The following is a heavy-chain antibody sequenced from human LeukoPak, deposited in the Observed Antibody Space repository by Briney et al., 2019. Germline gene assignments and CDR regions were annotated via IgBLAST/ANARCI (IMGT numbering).Heavy chain of an antibody. D-gene: IGHD6-6*01. CDR1: GGTFSSYA. CDR3: AVARSRYSSSSSPYY. Sequence: SVKVSCKASGGTFSSYAISWVRQAPGQGLEWMGGIIPIFGTANYAQKFQGRVTITTDESTSTAYMELSSLGSEDTAVYYCAVARSRYSSSSSPYYWGQGTLVTVSS. V-gene: IGHV1-69*05. J-gene: IGHJ4*02. CDR2: IIPIFGTA.